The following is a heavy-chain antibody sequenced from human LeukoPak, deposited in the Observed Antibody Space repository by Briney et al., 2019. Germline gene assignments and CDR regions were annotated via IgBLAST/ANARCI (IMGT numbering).Heavy chain of an antibody. Sequence: GGSLRLSCAASGFIFKKYWMNWVRQVPGKGLECLANIKEDGSETYYADSVKGRFTISRDNAKNSLYLQMNSLRAEDTAVYYCASGIGLRGYMDVWGKGTTVTVSS. V-gene: IGHV3-7*01. J-gene: IGHJ6*03. CDR2: IKEDGSET. CDR1: GFIFKKYW. CDR3: ASGIGLRGYMDV. D-gene: IGHD1-26*01.